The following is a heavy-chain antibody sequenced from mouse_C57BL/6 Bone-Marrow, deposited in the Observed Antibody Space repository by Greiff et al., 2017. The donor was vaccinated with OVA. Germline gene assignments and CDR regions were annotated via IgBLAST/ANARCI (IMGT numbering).Heavy chain of an antibody. V-gene: IGHV1-64*01. Sequence: QVQLQQPGAELVKPGASVKLSCKASGYPFPSYCMPWVKQRPGQGLEWIGMIHPNSGSTNYNEKFKSKATLTVDKSSSTAYMQLSSLTSEDSAVYYCARELSAMDYWGQGTSVTVSS. CDR1: GYPFPSYC. CDR3: ARELSAMDY. D-gene: IGHD3-2*02. CDR2: IHPNSGST. J-gene: IGHJ4*01.